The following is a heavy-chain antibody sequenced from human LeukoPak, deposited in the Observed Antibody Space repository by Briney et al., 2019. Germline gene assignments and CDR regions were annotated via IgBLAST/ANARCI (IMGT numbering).Heavy chain of an antibody. V-gene: IGHV3-23*01. CDR1: GFTFSSYE. CDR3: AKFRGSERTAIDS. D-gene: IGHD1-1*01. J-gene: IGHJ4*02. Sequence: PGGSLRLSCAASGFTFSSYEMNWVRQAPGKGLEWVSTISGGGGRTWYADSVKGRFTISRDNSKNTVDVQLNSLRAEDTAVYYCAKFRGSERTAIDSWGQGTLVTVSS. CDR2: ISGGGGRT.